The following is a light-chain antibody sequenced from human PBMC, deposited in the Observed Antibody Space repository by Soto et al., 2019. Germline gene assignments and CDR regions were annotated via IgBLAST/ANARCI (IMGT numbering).Light chain of an antibody. CDR2: AAS. Sequence: DIQMTQSPSSVSASVGDRVTITCRASQGISNYLAWYQQKPGKVPKLLIYAASTLQSGVPSRFSGSGSGTDFTLTISSLQPEDVATYYCQKYNSAPPGLTFGGGTKVEIK. V-gene: IGKV1-27*01. CDR1: QGISNY. CDR3: QKYNSAPPGLT. J-gene: IGKJ4*01.